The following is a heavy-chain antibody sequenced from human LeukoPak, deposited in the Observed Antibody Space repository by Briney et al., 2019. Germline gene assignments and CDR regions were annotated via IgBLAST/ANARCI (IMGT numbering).Heavy chain of an antibody. J-gene: IGHJ3*02. CDR2: IFPIFGIA. D-gene: IGHD3-22*01. CDR1: GGTFSSYA. Sequence: SVKVSCKASGGTFSSYAISWGDRAPGQGFDWRERIFPIFGIANYAQKFQGRVTITADKSTSTAYMELSSLRSEDTAVYYCARGHYYDSSGPDAFDIWGQGTMVTVSS. CDR3: ARGHYYDSSGPDAFDI. V-gene: IGHV1-69*04.